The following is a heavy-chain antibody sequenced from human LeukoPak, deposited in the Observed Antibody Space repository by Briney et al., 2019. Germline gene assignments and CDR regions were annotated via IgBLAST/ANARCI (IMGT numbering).Heavy chain of an antibody. V-gene: IGHV4-4*07. CDR1: GGSISSYY. CDR3: ARHTAIRPYYYYYYMDV. D-gene: IGHD5-18*01. CDR2: IYTSGST. J-gene: IGHJ6*03. Sequence: PSETLSLTCTVSGGSISSYYWSWIRQPAGKGLEWIGRIYTSGSTNYNPSLKSRVTMSVDTSKSQFSLKLSSVTAADTAVYYCARHTAIRPYYYYYYMDVWGKGTTVTVSS.